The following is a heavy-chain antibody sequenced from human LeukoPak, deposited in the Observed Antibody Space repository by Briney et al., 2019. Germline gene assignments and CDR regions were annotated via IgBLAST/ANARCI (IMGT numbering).Heavy chain of an antibody. CDR2: ISVNGGRT. Sequence: GGSLRPSCAASGFTFTSYAMIWVRQAPGKGLEWVSTISVNGGRTYYADSVKGRFTISRDNSKNTLYLQMNSLRAEDTAVYYCARVGYCSGGSCYGWYFDLWGRGTLVTVSS. V-gene: IGHV3-23*01. CDR1: GFTFTSYA. D-gene: IGHD2-15*01. CDR3: ARVGYCSGGSCYGWYFDL. J-gene: IGHJ2*01.